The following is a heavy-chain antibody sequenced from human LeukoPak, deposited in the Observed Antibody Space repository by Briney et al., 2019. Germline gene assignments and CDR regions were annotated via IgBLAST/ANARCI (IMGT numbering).Heavy chain of an antibody. Sequence: AGGSLRLSCAASGFTFSSYAMSWVRQAPGKGLEWVSAISGTGGSTYYADSVKGRFTISRDNSKNTLYLQMINLRAEDTAVYYCARGGDGYNFSFDYWGQGTLVTVSS. CDR3: ARGGDGYNFSFDY. V-gene: IGHV3-23*01. D-gene: IGHD5-24*01. CDR1: GFTFSSYA. J-gene: IGHJ4*02. CDR2: ISGTGGST.